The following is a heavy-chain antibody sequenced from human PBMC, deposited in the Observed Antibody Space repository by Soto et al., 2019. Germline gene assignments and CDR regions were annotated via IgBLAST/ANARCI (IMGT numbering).Heavy chain of an antibody. J-gene: IGHJ3*02. Sequence: SETLSLTCTVSGGSISSGGYYWCWIRQHPGKGLEWIGYIYYSGSTYYNPSLQSRVTISVDTSKNQFSLKLSSVTAADTAVYYCASPYCSGGSCYSAFDIWGQGTMVTDSS. CDR3: ASPYCSGGSCYSAFDI. CDR1: GGSISSGGYY. CDR2: IYYSGST. D-gene: IGHD2-15*01. V-gene: IGHV4-31*03.